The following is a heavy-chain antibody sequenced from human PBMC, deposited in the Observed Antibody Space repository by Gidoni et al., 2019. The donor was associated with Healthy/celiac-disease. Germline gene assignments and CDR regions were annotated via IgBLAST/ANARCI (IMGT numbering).Heavy chain of an antibody. CDR3: ARRLGVGAAISS. V-gene: IGHV4-39*01. J-gene: IGHJ4*02. CDR2: IT. D-gene: IGHD2-15*01. Sequence: ITYYNPSLKSRVTISVDTSKNQFSLKLSSVTAADTAVYYCARRLGVGAAISSWGQGTLVTVSS.